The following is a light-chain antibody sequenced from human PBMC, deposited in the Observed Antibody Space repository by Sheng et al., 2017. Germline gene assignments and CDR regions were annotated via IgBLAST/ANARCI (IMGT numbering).Light chain of an antibody. CDR2: GAT. CDR3: QQYGTSIGFT. J-gene: IGKJ3*01. Sequence: EIVMTQSPATLSASPGERATLSCRASQSVSSSLAWYQQKPGQAPRLLIYGATSRATGIPDRFSGSGSGTDFNLTISRLEPEDFAVYYCQQYGTSIGFTFGPGTKVDI. CDR1: QSVSSS. V-gene: IGKV3-20*01.